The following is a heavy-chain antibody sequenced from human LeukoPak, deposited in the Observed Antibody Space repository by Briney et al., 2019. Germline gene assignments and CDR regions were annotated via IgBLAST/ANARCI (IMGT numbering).Heavy chain of an antibody. Sequence: GGSLRLSCAASGFTFSSYAMSWVRQAPGKGLEWVSAISGSGGSTYYADSVKGRFTISRDNSKNTLYLQMNSLRAEDTAVYYCASSSSGCEYYFDYWGQGTLVTVSS. CDR2: ISGSGGST. CDR1: GFTFSSYA. V-gene: IGHV3-23*01. CDR3: ASSSSGCEYYFDY. J-gene: IGHJ4*02. D-gene: IGHD6-19*01.